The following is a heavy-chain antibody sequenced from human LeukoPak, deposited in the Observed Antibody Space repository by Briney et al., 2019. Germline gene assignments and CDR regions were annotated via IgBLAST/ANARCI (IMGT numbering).Heavy chain of an antibody. CDR1: GYTFTDYF. CDR2: INPKGGRT. Sequence: ASVKVSCTTSGYTFTDYFLHWVRHAPGQGLEWKGWINPKGGRTNYAKKLPGRVTMTRDTCINTGTMELNWVSSDDTAVYYCARAYEYRWFDPWGQGTLVTVSS. V-gene: IGHV1-2*02. CDR3: ARAYEYRWFDP. J-gene: IGHJ5*02. D-gene: IGHD3-16*01.